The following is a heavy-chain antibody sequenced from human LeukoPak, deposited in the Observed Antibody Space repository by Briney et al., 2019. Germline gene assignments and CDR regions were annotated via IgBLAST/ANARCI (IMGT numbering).Heavy chain of an antibody. Sequence: SVKVSCKASGGTFSSYAISWVRQAPGQGLEWMGGIIPIFGTANYAQKFQGRVTITADKSTSTAYMELSSPRSEDTAVYYCASGDIVATIKYFQHWGQGTLVTVSS. V-gene: IGHV1-69*06. CDR3: ASGDIVATIKYFQH. J-gene: IGHJ1*01. CDR1: GGTFSSYA. CDR2: IIPIFGTA. D-gene: IGHD5-12*01.